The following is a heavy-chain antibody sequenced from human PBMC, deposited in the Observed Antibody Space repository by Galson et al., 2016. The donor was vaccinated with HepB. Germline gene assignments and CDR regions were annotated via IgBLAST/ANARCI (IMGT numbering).Heavy chain of an antibody. CDR3: TRDELSGSRSVY. Sequence: SVKVSCKASGGTFSSYAINWVRQAPGQGLEWMGGIIPIFGSADYAQKFQGRVTITADESTSTASMELTSLTSEDTAVYYCTRDELSGSRSVYWGQGTLVTVSS. V-gene: IGHV1-69*13. J-gene: IGHJ4*02. D-gene: IGHD1-26*01. CDR1: GGTFSSYA. CDR2: IIPIFGSA.